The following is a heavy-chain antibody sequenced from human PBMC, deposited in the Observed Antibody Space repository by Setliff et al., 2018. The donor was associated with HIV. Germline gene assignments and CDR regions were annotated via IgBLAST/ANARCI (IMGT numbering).Heavy chain of an antibody. D-gene: IGHD5-12*01. CDR3: HSGYDTEEQSYFDY. Sequence: PGGSLRLSCAASGFTFSSYGMHWVRQAPGKGLEWVAVISYDGSNKYYADSVKGRFTISRDNAKNTLYLQMNSLRAEDTGVYYCHSGYDTEEQSYFDYWGQGTLVTV. CDR1: GFTFSSYG. CDR2: ISYDGSNK. J-gene: IGHJ4*02. V-gene: IGHV3-30*03.